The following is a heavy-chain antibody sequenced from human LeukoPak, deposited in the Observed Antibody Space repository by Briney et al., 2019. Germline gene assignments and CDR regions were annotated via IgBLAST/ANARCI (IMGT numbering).Heavy chain of an antibody. CDR3: ARDNRGPLTAAIMGYSFAS. Sequence: ASVKVSCKASGYTFTSYYMHWVRQAPGQGLEWMGIINPSGGSTSYAQKFQGRVTMTRDTSTSTVYMELSSLRSEDTAVYYCARDNRGPLTAAIMGYSFASWGQGTLVTV. CDR2: INPSGGST. CDR1: GYTFTSYY. D-gene: IGHD2-2*02. V-gene: IGHV1-46*01. J-gene: IGHJ4*02.